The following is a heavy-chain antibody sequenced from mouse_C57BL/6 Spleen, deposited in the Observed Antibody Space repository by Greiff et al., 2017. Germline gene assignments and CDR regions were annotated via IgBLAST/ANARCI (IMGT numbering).Heavy chain of an antibody. V-gene: IGHV3-6*01. Sequence: ESGPGLVKPSQSLSLTCSVTGYSITSGYYWNWIRQFPGNKLEWMGYISYDGSNNYNPSLKNRISITRDTSKNQFFLKLNSVTTEDTATYYCARMDGSSPGFDVWGTGTTVTVSS. CDR2: ISYDGSN. J-gene: IGHJ1*03. D-gene: IGHD1-1*01. CDR3: ARMDGSSPGFDV. CDR1: GYSITSGYY.